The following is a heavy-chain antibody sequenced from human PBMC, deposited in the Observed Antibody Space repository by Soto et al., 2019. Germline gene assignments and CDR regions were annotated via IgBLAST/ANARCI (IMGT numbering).Heavy chain of an antibody. CDR2: ISFSAGGT. CDR3: VMDDSFLAGGYFAR. Sequence: EEQRLESGGGLIQPGGYLRLACAASGFTFSSYAMTWVRQAPGKGLEWVSSISFSAGGTYYADSVNGRLTISRDNSKSTLWLQMNILRVEFTAFYYCVMDDSFLAGGYFARWARPTLVTVSP. CDR1: GFTFSSYA. D-gene: IGHD3-3*01. J-gene: IGHJ2*01. V-gene: IGHV3-23*01.